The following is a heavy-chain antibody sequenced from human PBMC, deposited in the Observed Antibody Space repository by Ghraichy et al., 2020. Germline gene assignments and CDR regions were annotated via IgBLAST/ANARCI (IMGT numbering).Heavy chain of an antibody. J-gene: IGHJ4*02. CDR1: GFTFSSYS. D-gene: IGHD2-15*01. CDR2: ISSSSSTI. V-gene: IGHV3-48*01. Sequence: ESLNISCAASGFTFSSYSMNWVRQAPGKGLEWVSYISSSSSTIYYADSVKGRFAISRDNAKNSLYLQMNSLRAEDTAVYYCVVWSLLWGQGTLVTVSS. CDR3: VVWSLL.